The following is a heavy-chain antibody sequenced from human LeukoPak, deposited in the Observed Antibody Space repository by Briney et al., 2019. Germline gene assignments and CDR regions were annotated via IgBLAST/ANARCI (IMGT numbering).Heavy chain of an antibody. J-gene: IGHJ5*02. Sequence: SVKVSCKASGGTFISYTISWVRQAPGQGLEWMGRITPILGIANYAQKFQGRVTITADKSTSTAYMELSSLRSEDTAVYYCARVRVYSSGWYGVSWFDPWGQGTLVTVSS. CDR2: ITPILGIA. V-gene: IGHV1-69*10. D-gene: IGHD6-19*01. CDR1: GGTFISYT. CDR3: ARVRVYSSGWYGVSWFDP.